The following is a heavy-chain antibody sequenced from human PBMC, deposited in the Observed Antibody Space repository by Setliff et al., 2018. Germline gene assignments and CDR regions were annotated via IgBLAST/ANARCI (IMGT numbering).Heavy chain of an antibody. CDR3: ARDREVVGSTRGTYYHYYHMDV. CDR1: GFTVSSNY. V-gene: IGHV3-66*02. D-gene: IGHD1-26*01. J-gene: IGHJ6*03. Sequence: GGSLRLSCAASGFTVSSNYMTWVRQAPGKGLEWVSLIYSDGSAYYADSVKGRFTISRDNSENTLYLQMNSLRAEDTAVYYCARDREVVGSTRGTYYHYYHMDVWGKGTTVTV. CDR2: IYSDGSA.